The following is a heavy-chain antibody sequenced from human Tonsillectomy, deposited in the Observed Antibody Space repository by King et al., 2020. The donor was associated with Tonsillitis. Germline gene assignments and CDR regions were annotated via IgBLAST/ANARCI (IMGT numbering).Heavy chain of an antibody. V-gene: IGHV3-53*04. D-gene: IGHD1-26*01. Sequence: DVQLVESGGGLVQPGGSLRLSCAASGFTVSNNYMSWVRQAPGKGLEWVSVIYNGGSTYYADSVKGRFTISSHNSKNTLYLQMNSLRAEDTAVYYCASGAAYYYYGMDVWGQGTTVTVSS. J-gene: IGHJ6*02. CDR1: GFTVSNNY. CDR3: ASGAAYYYYGMDV. CDR2: IYNGGST.